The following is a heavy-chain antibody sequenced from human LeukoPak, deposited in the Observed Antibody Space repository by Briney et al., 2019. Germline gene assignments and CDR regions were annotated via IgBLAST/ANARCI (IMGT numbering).Heavy chain of an antibody. Sequence: SETLSLTRTVSGGSISRYYWSWIRQPPGKGLEWIGYIYYSGITNYNPSLKSRVTISVDTSKNQFSLKLSTVTAADTAVYYCATGSNGGLYYYYYMDVWGKGTTVTVSS. CDR3: ATGSNGGLYYYYYMDV. CDR1: GGSISRYY. D-gene: IGHD3-10*01. J-gene: IGHJ6*03. CDR2: IYYSGIT. V-gene: IGHV4-59*01.